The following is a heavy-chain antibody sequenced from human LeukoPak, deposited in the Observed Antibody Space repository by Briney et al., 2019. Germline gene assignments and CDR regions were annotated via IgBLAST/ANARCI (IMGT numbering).Heavy chain of an antibody. CDR1: GFTFSSYS. V-gene: IGHV3-21*01. CDR2: ISSSSSYI. D-gene: IGHD3-10*01. Sequence: GGSLRLSCAASGFTFSSYSMNWVRQAPGKGLEWVSSISSSSSYIYYADSVKDRFTISRDNAKNSLYLQMNSLRAEDTAVYYCARDVLWFGELLSSYGMDVWGQGTTVTVSS. CDR3: ARDVLWFGELLSSYGMDV. J-gene: IGHJ6*02.